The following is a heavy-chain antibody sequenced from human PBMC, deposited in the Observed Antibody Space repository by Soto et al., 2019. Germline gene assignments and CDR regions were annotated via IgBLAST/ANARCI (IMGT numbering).Heavy chain of an antibody. Sequence: PGGSLRLSCAASGFTFSSYSMNWVRQAPGKGLEWVSYISSSSSTIYYADSVKGRFTISRDNAKNSLYLQMNSLRDEDTAVYYCAREETYYDFWSGFSRPYGMDVWGQGTTVTVSS. CDR2: ISSSSSTI. D-gene: IGHD3-3*01. CDR3: AREETYYDFWSGFSRPYGMDV. V-gene: IGHV3-48*02. CDR1: GFTFSSYS. J-gene: IGHJ6*02.